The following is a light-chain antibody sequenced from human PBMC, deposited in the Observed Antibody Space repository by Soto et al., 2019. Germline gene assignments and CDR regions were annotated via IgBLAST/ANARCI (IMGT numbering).Light chain of an antibody. CDR1: QSVSSSY. V-gene: IGKV3-20*01. J-gene: IGKJ1*01. CDR3: QQYGSSPRT. Sequence: EIVLTQSPGTLSLSPGERATLSCRASQSVSSSYLAWYQQKPGQAPRLLIYDASSRATGIPDRFSGSGSGTDFPLTISSLEPEDFAVYYCQQYGSSPRTFGQGTKVEIK. CDR2: DAS.